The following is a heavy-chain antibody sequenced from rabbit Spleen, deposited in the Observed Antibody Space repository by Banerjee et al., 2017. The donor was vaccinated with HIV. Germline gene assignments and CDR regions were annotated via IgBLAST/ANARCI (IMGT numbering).Heavy chain of an antibody. V-gene: IGHV1S45*01. CDR1: GLDFSSSLW. CDR3: ARDTGSGHYIDAYFDL. CDR2: IYTGTSDTT. D-gene: IGHD1-1*01. J-gene: IGHJ4*01. Sequence: QEQREESGGGLVKPEGSLTLTCTASGLDFSSSLWKCWVRQAPGKGLEWIACIYTGTSDTTWYASWAKGRFTISKTSSTTVTLQMTSLTVADTATYFCARDTGSGHYIDAYFDLWGPGTLVTVS.